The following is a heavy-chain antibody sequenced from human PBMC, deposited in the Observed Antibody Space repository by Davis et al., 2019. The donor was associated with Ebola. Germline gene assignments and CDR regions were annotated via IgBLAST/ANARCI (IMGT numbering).Heavy chain of an antibody. CDR1: GYTFTGYY. D-gene: IGHD4-17*01. J-gene: IGHJ6*02. V-gene: IGHV1-2*04. Sequence: ASVKVSCKASGYTFTGYYMHWVRQAPGQGLEWMGWINPNSGGTNYAQKFQGWVTMTRDTSISTAYMELSRLRSDDTAVYYCARNSEVTTLYYYYGMDVWGQGTTVTVSS. CDR2: INPNSGGT. CDR3: ARNSEVTTLYYYYGMDV.